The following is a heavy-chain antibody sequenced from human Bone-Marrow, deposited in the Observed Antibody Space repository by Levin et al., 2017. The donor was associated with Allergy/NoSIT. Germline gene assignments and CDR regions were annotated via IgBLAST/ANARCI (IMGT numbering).Heavy chain of an antibody. V-gene: IGHV3-33*01. Sequence: LSLTCAVSGCTISSYGMHWVRHAPGEGREWVVVIRYHGSNKNYADSVKGRFSISRDKSKNTLYLQMNSLRAEDTAVYYCARGFPRKGYSRCDRGGFDYWGQGTLVTVSS. CDR1: GCTISSYG. CDR3: ARGFPRKGYSRCDRGGFDY. J-gene: IGHJ4*02. CDR2: IRYHGSNK. D-gene: IGHD5-12*01.